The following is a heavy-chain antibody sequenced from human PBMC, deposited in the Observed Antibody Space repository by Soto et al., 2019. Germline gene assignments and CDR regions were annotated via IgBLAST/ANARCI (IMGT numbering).Heavy chain of an antibody. D-gene: IGHD3-22*01. CDR3: ERDNYERSGYFDY. V-gene: IGHV1-18*01. Sequence: XSVKVSYKASGYTFTSYGIIWLRQAPGQGLEWMGWISAYNGNANYTQKFQGRVTMTTDTFTSTAYMELRSLRSDDTAVYFCERDNYERSGYFDYWGQGTLVTVSS. CDR2: ISAYNGNA. J-gene: IGHJ4*02. CDR1: GYTFTSYG.